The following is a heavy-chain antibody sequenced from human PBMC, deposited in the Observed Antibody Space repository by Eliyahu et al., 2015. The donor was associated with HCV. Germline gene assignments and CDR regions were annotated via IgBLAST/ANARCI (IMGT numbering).Heavy chain of an antibody. V-gene: IGHV4-34*01. Sequence: QVQLQQWGAGLLKPSETLSLTCAVYGGSFSGXYWSWIRQPPGKGLEWIGEINHSGSTNYNPSLKSRVTISVDTSKNQFSLKLSSVTAADTAVYYCARGLGTTGTTYYYYGMDVWGQGTTVTVSS. CDR1: GGSFSGXY. J-gene: IGHJ6*02. CDR2: INHSGST. D-gene: IGHD1-1*01. CDR3: ARGLGTTGTTYYYYGMDV.